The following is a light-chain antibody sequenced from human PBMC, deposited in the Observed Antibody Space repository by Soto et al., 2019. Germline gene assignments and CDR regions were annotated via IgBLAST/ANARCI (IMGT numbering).Light chain of an antibody. V-gene: IGLV4-69*01. J-gene: IGLJ7*01. CDR2: VNSDGSH. CDR3: QTWGTGVAV. Sequence: QSVLTQSPSASASLGASVKLTCTLSSGHSNYAIAWHQQQPEKGPRYLMKVNSDGSHNKGDGIPDRFSGSSSGAERYLTISSLQSEDEADYSCQTWGTGVAVFGGGTQLTVL. CDR1: SGHSNYA.